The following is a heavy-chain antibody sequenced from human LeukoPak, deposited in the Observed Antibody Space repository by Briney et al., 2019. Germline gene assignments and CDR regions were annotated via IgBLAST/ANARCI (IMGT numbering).Heavy chain of an antibody. Sequence: GGSLRLSCAASRFTFSSYGMNWVRQAPGKGPEWVSGITSGDSTYYADSVKGRFTISRDNSKNTLFLQMNSLRAEDTAVYYCARRSLDGHWGQGTLVTVSS. D-gene: IGHD3/OR15-3a*01. CDR3: ARRSLDGH. CDR2: ITSGDST. CDR1: RFTFSSYG. V-gene: IGHV3-23*01. J-gene: IGHJ4*02.